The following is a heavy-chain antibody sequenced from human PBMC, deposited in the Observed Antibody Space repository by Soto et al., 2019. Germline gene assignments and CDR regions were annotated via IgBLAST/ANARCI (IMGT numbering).Heavy chain of an antibody. J-gene: IGHJ4*02. Sequence: GGSLRLSCAASGFTFSSYWMSWVRQAPGKGLEWVANIKQDGSEKYYVDSVKGRFTISRDNAKNSLYLQMNSLRAEDTAVYYCARETEFKIFGVVITSNPDYWGQGTLVTVSS. D-gene: IGHD3-3*01. CDR3: ARETEFKIFGVVITSNPDY. CDR1: GFTFSSYW. CDR2: IKQDGSEK. V-gene: IGHV3-7*01.